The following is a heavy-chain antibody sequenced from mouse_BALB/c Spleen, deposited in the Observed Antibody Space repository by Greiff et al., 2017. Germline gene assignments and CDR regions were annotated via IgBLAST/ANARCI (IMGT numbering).Heavy chain of an antibody. D-gene: IGHD1-2*01. CDR3: ARGYGYGAMDY. CDR2: ISDGGSYT. V-gene: IGHV5-4*02. CDR1: GFTFSDYY. Sequence: EVMLVESGGGLVKPGGSLKLSCAASGFTFSDYYMYWVRQTPEKRLEWVATISDGGSYTYYPDSVKGRFTISRDNAKNNLYLQMSSLKSEDTAMYYCARGYGYGAMDYWGQGTSVTVSS. J-gene: IGHJ4*01.